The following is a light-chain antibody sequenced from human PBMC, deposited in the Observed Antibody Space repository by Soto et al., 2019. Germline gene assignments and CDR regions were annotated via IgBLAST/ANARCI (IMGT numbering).Light chain of an antibody. Sequence: EIVLTQSPATLSLSPGERATLSCRASQSVSSNLAWYQQKPGQAPRLLIYDASDRATGVAARFSGSGSGTDFNLTISSLEPEDFAVYYCQQRSNWPRTFGQGTNLEIK. J-gene: IGKJ2*01. CDR2: DAS. V-gene: IGKV3-11*01. CDR1: QSVSSN. CDR3: QQRSNWPRT.